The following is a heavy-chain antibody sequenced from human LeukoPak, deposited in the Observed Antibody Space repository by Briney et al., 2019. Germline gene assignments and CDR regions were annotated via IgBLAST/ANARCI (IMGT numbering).Heavy chain of an antibody. D-gene: IGHD6-19*01. CDR1: GGSISSYY. Sequence: SETLSLTCTVSGGSISSYYWSWIRQPPGKGLEWIGYIYYSGSTNYNPSLKSRVTISVDTSENQFSLKLSSVTAADTAVYYCARGYSSGWLGYWGQGTLVTVSS. CDR3: ARGYSSGWLGY. J-gene: IGHJ4*02. V-gene: IGHV4-59*01. CDR2: IYYSGST.